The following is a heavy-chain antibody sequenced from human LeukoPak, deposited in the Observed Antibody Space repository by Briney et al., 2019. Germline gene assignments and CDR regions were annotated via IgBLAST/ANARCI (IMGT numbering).Heavy chain of an antibody. J-gene: IGHJ4*02. Sequence: PSETLSLTCTVSGGSISSGGDYWSWIRQPPGKGLEGIGYIYQSGSTYYNPALKSRVTKSVDRSKNQFSLKLSSVTAADTAVYYCARVRLERFPFFDYWGQGTLVTVSS. CDR2: IYQSGST. V-gene: IGHV4-30-2*01. CDR1: GGSISSGGDY. CDR3: ARVRLERFPFFDY. D-gene: IGHD1-1*01.